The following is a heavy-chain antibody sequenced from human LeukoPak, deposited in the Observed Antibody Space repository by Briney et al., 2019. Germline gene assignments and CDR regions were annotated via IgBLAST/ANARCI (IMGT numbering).Heavy chain of an antibody. CDR1: GYIFTTYN. CDR3: ARPYDRSGYDAFDI. J-gene: IGHJ3*02. Sequence: ASVKVSCKASGYIFTTYNIHWVRQASGQGLHWMGLVNPSTGGTTYARKFQGRVSMTRDTSTSTLYMELSSLRFEDTAVYYCARPYDRSGYDAFDIWGQGTMVTVSS. CDR2: VNPSTGGT. D-gene: IGHD3-22*01. V-gene: IGHV1-46*01.